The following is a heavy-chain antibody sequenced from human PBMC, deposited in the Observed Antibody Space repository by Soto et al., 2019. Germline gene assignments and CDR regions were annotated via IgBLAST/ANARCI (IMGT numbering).Heavy chain of an antibody. D-gene: IGHD3-3*01. J-gene: IGHJ4*02. Sequence: PGGSLRLSCAASGFTFSSCGVHWVRQAPGRGLEWVAVISYDGSNKYYADSVKGRFTISRDNSKSTLYVQMNSLRPEDTAVYYCAKDNSRYDFWSGYVLDYWGQGTLVTVSS. CDR2: ISYDGSNK. CDR1: GFTFSSCG. V-gene: IGHV3-30*18. CDR3: AKDNSRYDFWSGYVLDY.